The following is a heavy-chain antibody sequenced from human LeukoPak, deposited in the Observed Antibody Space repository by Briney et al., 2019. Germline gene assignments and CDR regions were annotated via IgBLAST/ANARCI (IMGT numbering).Heavy chain of an antibody. Sequence: ASVKVSCKASGGTFSSYAISWVRQAPGQGLEWMGRIIPIFGTANYAQKFQGRVTITTDESTSTAYMELSSLRSEDTAVYYCARYYHDSSGYYYPNWFDPWGQGTLVTVSS. CDR1: GGTFSSYA. V-gene: IGHV1-69*05. CDR2: IIPIFGTA. CDR3: ARYYHDSSGYYYPNWFDP. D-gene: IGHD3-22*01. J-gene: IGHJ5*02.